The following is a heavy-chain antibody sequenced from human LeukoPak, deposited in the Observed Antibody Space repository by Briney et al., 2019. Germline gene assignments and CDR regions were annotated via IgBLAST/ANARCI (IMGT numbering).Heavy chain of an antibody. Sequence: PGRSLRLSCAASGFPFSSYGMHWVRQAPGKGLEWVAVIWYDGSNKYYADSVKGRFTISRDNSKNTLYLQMNSLRAEDTAVYYCAKEEVTTVTTGFDPWGQGTLVTVSS. CDR3: AKEEVTTVTTGFDP. CDR1: GFPFSSYG. CDR2: IWYDGSNK. J-gene: IGHJ5*02. V-gene: IGHV3-33*06. D-gene: IGHD4-17*01.